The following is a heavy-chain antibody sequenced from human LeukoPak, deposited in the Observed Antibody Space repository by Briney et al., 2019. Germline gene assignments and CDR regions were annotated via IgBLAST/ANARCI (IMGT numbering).Heavy chain of an antibody. J-gene: IGHJ4*02. D-gene: IGHD2-2*01. CDR1: GYTFTSYG. Sequence: ASVKVSCKASGYTFTSYGISWVRQAPGQGLEWMGWISAYNGNTNYAQKLQGRVTMTTDTSTSTAYMELRSLRSDDTAVYYCARARGYCSSTSCYLDYWGQGTLITVSS. CDR3: ARARGYCSSTSCYLDY. V-gene: IGHV1-18*01. CDR2: ISAYNGNT.